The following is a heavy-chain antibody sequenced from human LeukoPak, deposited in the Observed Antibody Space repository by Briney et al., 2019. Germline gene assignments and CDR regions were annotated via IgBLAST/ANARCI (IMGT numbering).Heavy chain of an antibody. CDR2: IKQDGSEK. CDR1: GFTFSSYS. CDR3: AREYGAYSSGWSDY. Sequence: GGSLRLSCAASGFTFSSYSMNWVRQAPGKGLEWVANIKQDGSEKYYVDSVKGRFTISRDNAKNSLYLQMNSLRAEDTAVYYCAREYGAYSSGWSDYWGQGTLVTVSS. D-gene: IGHD6-19*01. J-gene: IGHJ4*02. V-gene: IGHV3-7*01.